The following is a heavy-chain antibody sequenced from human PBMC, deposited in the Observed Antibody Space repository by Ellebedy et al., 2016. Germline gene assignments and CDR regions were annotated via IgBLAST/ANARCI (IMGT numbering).Heavy chain of an antibody. J-gene: IGHJ4*02. CDR1: GFTLNNYA. V-gene: IGHV3-23*01. CDR3: ARGGWSDY. CDR2: ITGDTSTT. D-gene: IGHD6-19*01. Sequence: GESLKISCAASGFTLNNYAMTWIRQTAGEGLEWVSAITGDTSTTYYADSVKGRFTVSRDLSVNTLYLQMNSLRAEDTAVYYCARGGWSDYWGQGTLVTVSS.